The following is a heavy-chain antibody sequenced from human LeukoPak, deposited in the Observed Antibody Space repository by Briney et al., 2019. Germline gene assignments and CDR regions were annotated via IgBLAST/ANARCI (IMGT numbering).Heavy chain of an antibody. D-gene: IGHD3-22*01. CDR1: GFTFSSYA. Sequence: GGSLRLSCAASGFTFSSYAMHWVRQAPGKGLEWVAVISYDGSNKYYADSVKGRFTISRDNSKNTLYLQMNSLRAEDTAVYYCARDYYDSSGYYPLGYFDYWGQGALVTVSS. V-gene: IGHV3-30-3*01. J-gene: IGHJ4*02. CDR2: ISYDGSNK. CDR3: ARDYYDSSGYYPLGYFDY.